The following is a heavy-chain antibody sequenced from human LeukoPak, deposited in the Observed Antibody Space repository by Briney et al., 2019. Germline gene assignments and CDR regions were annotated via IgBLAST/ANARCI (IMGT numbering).Heavy chain of an antibody. J-gene: IGHJ4*02. CDR3: AKDHPEYSSSVVGNFDY. V-gene: IGHV3-23*01. CDR1: GFTFSSYA. D-gene: IGHD6-6*01. Sequence: GGSLRPSCAASGFTFSSYAMSWVRQAPGKGLEWVSAISGSGGSTYYADSVKGRFTISRDNSKNTLNLQMNSLRAEDTAVYYCAKDHPEYSSSVVGNFDYWGQGTLVTVSS. CDR2: ISGSGGST.